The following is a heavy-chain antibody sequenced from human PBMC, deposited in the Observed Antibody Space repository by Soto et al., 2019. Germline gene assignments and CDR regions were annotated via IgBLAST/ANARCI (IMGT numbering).Heavy chain of an antibody. CDR1: GFTFSSYA. J-gene: IGHJ6*02. CDR2: ISYDGSNK. CDR3: AKDEIWFGELSASYYYGMDV. D-gene: IGHD3-10*01. V-gene: IGHV3-30-3*02. Sequence: GGSLRLSCAASGFTFSSYAMHWVRQAPGKGLEWVAVISYDGSNKYYADSVKGRFTISRDNSKNTLYLQMNSLRAEDTAVYYCAKDEIWFGELSASYYYGMDVWGQGTTVTVSS.